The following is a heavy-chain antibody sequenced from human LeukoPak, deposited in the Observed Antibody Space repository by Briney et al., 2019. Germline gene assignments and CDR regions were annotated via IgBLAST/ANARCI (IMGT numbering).Heavy chain of an antibody. CDR3: ASWDHTAMVNGFVA. CDR1: GVSISSSIYY. V-gene: IGHV4-39*07. Sequence: SETLSLTCTVSGVSISSSIYYWGWIRQPPGKGLEWIGRIYYSGRPHYNPSLKSRVTRPVETANDQFSLKLSSVTAADRAVYYCASWDHTAMVNGFVAWGQGTLVTVSS. CDR2: IYYSGRP. J-gene: IGHJ4*02. D-gene: IGHD5-18*01.